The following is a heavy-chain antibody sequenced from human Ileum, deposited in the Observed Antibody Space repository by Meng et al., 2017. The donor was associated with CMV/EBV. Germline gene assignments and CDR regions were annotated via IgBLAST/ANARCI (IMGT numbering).Heavy chain of an antibody. CDR2: IYPGDSDT. Sequence: KVSCKGSGYSFTSYWIGWVRQMPGKGLEWMGIIYPGDSDTRYSPSFQGQVTISADKSISTAYLQWSSLKASDTAMYYCARSGTYYDILTGYFPLDNWFDPWGQGTLVTVSS. D-gene: IGHD3-9*01. V-gene: IGHV5-51*01. CDR1: GYSFTSYW. J-gene: IGHJ5*02. CDR3: ARSGTYYDILTGYFPLDNWFDP.